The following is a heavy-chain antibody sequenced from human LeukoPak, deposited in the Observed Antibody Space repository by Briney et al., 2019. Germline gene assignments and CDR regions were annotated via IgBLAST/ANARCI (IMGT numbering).Heavy chain of an antibody. V-gene: IGHV3-30-3*01. CDR1: GFTFSSYA. D-gene: IGHD3-10*01. CDR2: ISYDGSNK. J-gene: IGHJ4*02. Sequence: GGSLRLSCAASGFTFSSYAMHWVRQAPGKGLEWVAVISYDGSNKYYADSVKGRFTISRDNSKNTLYLQMNSLRAEDTAVYYCARDVLLWFGELSDPSYYFDYWGQGTLVTVSS. CDR3: ARDVLLWFGELSDPSYYFDY.